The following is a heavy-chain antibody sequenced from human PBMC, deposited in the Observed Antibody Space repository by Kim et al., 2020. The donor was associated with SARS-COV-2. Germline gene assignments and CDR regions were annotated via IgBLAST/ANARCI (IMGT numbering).Heavy chain of an antibody. CDR3: ARVRRTFGVVIIRRYYYYYMDV. V-gene: IGHV4-34*01. CDR1: GGSFSGYY. CDR2: INHSGST. J-gene: IGHJ6*03. D-gene: IGHD3-3*01. Sequence: SETLSLTCAVYGGSFSGYYWSWIRPPPGKGLEWIGEINHSGSTNYNPSLKSRVTISVDTSKNQFSLKLSSVTAADTAVYYCARVRRTFGVVIIRRYYYYYMDVWGKGTTVTVSS.